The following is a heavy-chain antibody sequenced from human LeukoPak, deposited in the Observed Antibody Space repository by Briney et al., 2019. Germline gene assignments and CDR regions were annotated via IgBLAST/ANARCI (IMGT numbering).Heavy chain of an antibody. J-gene: IGHJ6*02. Sequence: PGGSLRLSCAASGFTFSSYWMSWVRQAPGKGLEWVANIKQDGSEKYYVDSVKGRFTISRDNAKNSLYLQMNSLRAEDTAVYYCARGGYCSSTSCYLDYYGMDVWGQGTTVTVSS. D-gene: IGHD2-2*01. CDR3: ARGGYCSSTSCYLDYYGMDV. CDR2: IKQDGSEK. CDR1: GFTFSSYW. V-gene: IGHV3-7*01.